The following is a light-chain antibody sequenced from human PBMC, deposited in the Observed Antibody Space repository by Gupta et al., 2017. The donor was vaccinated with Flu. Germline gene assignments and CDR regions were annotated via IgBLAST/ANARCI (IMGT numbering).Light chain of an antibody. CDR2: EVT. J-gene: IGLJ1*01. Sequence: TSSDGCGYNVVSWYQQQPGKAHKVLISEVTKRSSGVSNRFSGAKAANTASLTISGLQEEEEADYYCSSYTSSGTYVFGTGTKVTVL. CDR3: SSYTSSGTYV. V-gene: IGLV2-14*01. CDR1: SSDGCGYNV.